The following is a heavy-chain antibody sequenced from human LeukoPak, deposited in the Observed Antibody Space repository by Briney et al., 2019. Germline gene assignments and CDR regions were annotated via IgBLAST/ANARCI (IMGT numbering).Heavy chain of an antibody. CDR2: ISSSSSYI. CDR3: ARGGRGYNYVKDK. J-gene: IGHJ4*02. D-gene: IGHD5-24*01. V-gene: IGHV3-21*01. CDR1: GFTFSSYS. Sequence: PGGSPRLSCAASGFTFSSYSMNWVRQAPGKGLEWVSSISSSSSYIYYADSVKGRFTISRDNAKNSLYLQMNSLRAEDTAVYYCARGGRGYNYVKDKWGQGTLVTVSS.